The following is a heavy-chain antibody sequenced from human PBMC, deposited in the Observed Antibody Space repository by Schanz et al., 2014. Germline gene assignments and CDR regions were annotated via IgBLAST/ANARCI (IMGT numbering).Heavy chain of an antibody. Sequence: QVQLVESGGGLVKSGGSLRLSRAASGFTLSDYYMCCIRQAPGKGLEWVSYISGTTTCTNYADTVKGQITISRDNAKNSLYLQMNNLRAKDTAEYYCAREQIKAAAGLVDYWGHGTLVTVSS. CDR3: AREQIKAAAGLVDY. D-gene: IGHD6-13*01. CDR2: ISGTTTCT. J-gene: IGHJ4*03. V-gene: IGHV3-11*05. CDR1: GFTLSDYY.